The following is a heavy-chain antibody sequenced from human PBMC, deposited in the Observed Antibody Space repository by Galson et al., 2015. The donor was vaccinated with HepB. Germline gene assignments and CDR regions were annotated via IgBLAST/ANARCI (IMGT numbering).Heavy chain of an antibody. Sequence: SVKVSCKASGYTFTSYYMHWVRQAPGQGLEWMGIINPSGGSTSYAQKFQGRVTMSRDTSTSTVYMELSSLRSEDTAVYYCARVGTTVRGLDYWGQGTLVTVSS. CDR2: INPSGGST. CDR1: GYTFTSYY. V-gene: IGHV1-46*01. CDR3: ARVGTTVRGLDY. D-gene: IGHD4-17*01. J-gene: IGHJ4*02.